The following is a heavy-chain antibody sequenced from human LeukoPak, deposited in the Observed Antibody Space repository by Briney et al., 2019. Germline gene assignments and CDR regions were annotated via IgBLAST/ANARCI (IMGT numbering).Heavy chain of an antibody. CDR3: AREGQWRSFDI. CDR2: ISSSSSYI. D-gene: IGHD6-19*01. Sequence: GGSLRLSCVASGFTFSNYDMNWVRQAPGKGLEWVSFISSSSSYIYYADSVKGRFTISRDNAKKSLYLQMNSLRAEDTAVYYCAREGQWRSFDIWGQGTMVTVSS. V-gene: IGHV3-21*01. CDR1: GFTFSNYD. J-gene: IGHJ3*02.